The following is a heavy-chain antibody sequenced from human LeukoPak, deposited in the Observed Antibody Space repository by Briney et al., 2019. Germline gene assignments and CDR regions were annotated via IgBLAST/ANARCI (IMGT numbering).Heavy chain of an antibody. V-gene: IGHV4-39*07. Sequence: SETLSLTCTVSGGSISSSSYYWGWIRQPPGKGLEWIGSIYYSGSTYYNPSLKSRVTISVDTSKNQFSLKLSSVTAADTAVYYCARDRSTTITFGGVIVMGALAPHAFDIWGQGTMVTVSS. J-gene: IGHJ3*02. CDR3: ARDRSTTITFGGVIVMGALAPHAFDI. D-gene: IGHD3-16*02. CDR2: IYYSGST. CDR1: GGSISSSSYY.